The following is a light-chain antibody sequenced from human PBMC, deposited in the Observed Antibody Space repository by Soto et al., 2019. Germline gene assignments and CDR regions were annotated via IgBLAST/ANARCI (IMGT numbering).Light chain of an antibody. J-gene: IGKJ5*01. CDR3: QQRSNWPPT. Sequence: EIVMTQSPATLSVSPGERATLSFGASQSLNRDLAWYQQRPGQSPRLLIFGASIRAAGIPARFSGSGSGTEFTLTISSLEPEDFAVYYCQQRSNWPPTFGQGTRLEIK. CDR2: GAS. V-gene: IGKV3-15*01. CDR1: QSLNRD.